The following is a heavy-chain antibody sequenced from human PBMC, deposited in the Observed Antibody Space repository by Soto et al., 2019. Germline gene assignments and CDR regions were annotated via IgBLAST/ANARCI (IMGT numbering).Heavy chain of an antibody. CDR1: GYTFTSYY. Sequence: QVQLVQSGAEVKKPGASVKVSCKASGYTFTSYYISWVRQAPGQGLEWMGWISAYNGNTNYPQKLQGRVTMTTDTSTRTAYMELRRRRSDDTAVYYCARDSPPIASWGQGTLVTVSS. CDR3: ARDSPPIAS. D-gene: IGHD3-3*02. J-gene: IGHJ5*02. CDR2: ISAYNGNT. V-gene: IGHV1-18*01.